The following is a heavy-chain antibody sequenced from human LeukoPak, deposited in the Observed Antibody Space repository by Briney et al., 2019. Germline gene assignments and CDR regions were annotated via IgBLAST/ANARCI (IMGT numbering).Heavy chain of an antibody. D-gene: IGHD3-16*02. CDR1: GFIFSSYW. V-gene: IGHV3-7*03. CDR2: IKQDGSEK. Sequence: GRSLRLSCAASGFIFSSYWMSWVRQAPGKGLEWVANIKQDGSEKYYVDSVKGRFTISRDNAKNSLYLQMNSLRAEDTAVYYCARDWSSFLGELSLGYFDYWGQGTLVTVSS. CDR3: ARDWSSFLGELSLGYFDY. J-gene: IGHJ4*02.